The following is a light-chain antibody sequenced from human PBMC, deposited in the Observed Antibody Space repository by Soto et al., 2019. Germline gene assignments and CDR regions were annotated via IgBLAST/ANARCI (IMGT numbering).Light chain of an antibody. V-gene: IGKV3-20*01. CDR2: GAS. CDR1: QSVTNSF. J-gene: IGKJ1*01. Sequence: EIALAQSPGTLSLSPGERATLSCRASQSVTNSFLAWYQQKPGQAPRLLIYGASRRATGIPDRFTGSGSGTDFTLTISRLEPEDFAVYYCQQYVSSPWAFGQGTKVEI. CDR3: QQYVSSPWA.